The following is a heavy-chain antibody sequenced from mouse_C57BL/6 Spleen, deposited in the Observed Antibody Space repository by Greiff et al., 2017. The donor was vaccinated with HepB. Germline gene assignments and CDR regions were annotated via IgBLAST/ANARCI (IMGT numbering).Heavy chain of an antibody. CDR1: GFSLTSYG. CDR3: AKNYEGGQGAMDY. V-gene: IGHV2-5*01. D-gene: IGHD2-12*01. J-gene: IGHJ4*01. CDR2: IWRGGST. Sequence: SGPGLVQPSQSLSITCTVSGFSLTSYGVHWVRQSPGKGLEWLGVIWRGGSTDYNAAFMSRLSITKDNSKSQVFFKMNSLQADDTAIYYCAKNYEGGQGAMDYWGQGTSVTVSS.